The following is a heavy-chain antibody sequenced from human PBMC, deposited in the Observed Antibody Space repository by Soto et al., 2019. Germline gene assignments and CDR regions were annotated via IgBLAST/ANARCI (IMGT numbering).Heavy chain of an antibody. CDR1: GFNFSDYW. J-gene: IGHJ4*02. D-gene: IGHD3-16*01. V-gene: IGHV3-74*01. Sequence: EVRLEEAGGGLFQPGGSLTLSCAASGFNFSDYWMHWVRQVPGKGVMWVARINGHGTSTSHEDSVKGRFTSSRDNVKNTVYLTMNRLSAEVTAVYYCVRVWSDNCDYWGQGALVTVSS. CDR3: VRVWSDNCDY. CDR2: INGHGTST.